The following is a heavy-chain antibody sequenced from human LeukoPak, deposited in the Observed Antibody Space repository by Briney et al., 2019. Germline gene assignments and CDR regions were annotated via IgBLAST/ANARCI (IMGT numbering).Heavy chain of an antibody. D-gene: IGHD6-19*01. CDR3: ARDSIAVAGTDY. V-gene: IGHV3-66*01. CDR1: GFTFSSNY. J-gene: IGHJ4*02. CDR2: IYSGGGT. Sequence: GGSLRLSCAASGFTFSSNYMSWVRQAPGKGLEWVSVIYSGGGTYYSDPVKRRFNISRDNSKNTLFLKMNSLRAGDTAVYYCARDSIAVAGTDYWGQGTLVTVSS.